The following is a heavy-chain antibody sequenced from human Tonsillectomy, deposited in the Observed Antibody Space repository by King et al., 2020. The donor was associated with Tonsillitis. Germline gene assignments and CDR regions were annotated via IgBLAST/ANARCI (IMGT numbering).Heavy chain of an antibody. V-gene: IGHV3-7*03. J-gene: IGHJ4*02. CDR3: ARDALLKGVLAALDY. CDR2: IKQDGSEK. Sequence: VQLVESGGGLVQPGGSLRLSCAASGFTFSSYWMSWVRQAPGKGLEWVANIKQDGSEKYYVDSVKGRFTISRDNAKNSLYLQMNSLRAEDTAVYYCARDALLKGVLAALDYWGQGTLVTVSS. D-gene: IGHD2-2*01. CDR1: GFTFSSYW.